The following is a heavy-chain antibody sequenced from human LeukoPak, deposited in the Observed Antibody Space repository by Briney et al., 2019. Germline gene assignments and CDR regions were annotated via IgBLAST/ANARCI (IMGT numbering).Heavy chain of an antibody. CDR1: GGSISTYY. CDR3: ARTTTVRGTYYMDV. D-gene: IGHD3-10*01. Sequence: PSETLSLTCTVSGGSISTYYKSWIRQPPGKGLEWIGYIYYSGTTNYNPSLKSRVTISVDTSKNQFSLKLGSVTAADTAVYYCARTTTVRGTYYMDVWGKGTTVTISS. J-gene: IGHJ6*03. CDR2: IYYSGTT. V-gene: IGHV4-59*01.